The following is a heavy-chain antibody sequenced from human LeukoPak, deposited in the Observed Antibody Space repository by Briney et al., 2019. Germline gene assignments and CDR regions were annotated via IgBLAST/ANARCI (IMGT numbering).Heavy chain of an antibody. V-gene: IGHV3-21*01. CDR3: ARDQYSYGYMDV. CDR1: GFTFSSYS. J-gene: IGHJ6*03. D-gene: IGHD5-18*01. Sequence: GGSLRLPCAASGFTFSSYSMLRVRQAPGQGLEWVLSISISSSHIDYADSVKGRFTISRDNAKNSLYLQMNSLRAEDTAVYYCARDQYSYGYMDVWGKGTTVTVSS. CDR2: ISISSSHI.